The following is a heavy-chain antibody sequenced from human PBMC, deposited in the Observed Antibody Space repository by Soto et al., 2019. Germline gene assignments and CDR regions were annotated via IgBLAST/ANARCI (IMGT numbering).Heavy chain of an antibody. J-gene: IGHJ6*02. D-gene: IGHD2-2*01. Sequence: ASVKVSCKASGYTFTSYYMHWVRQAPGQGLEWMGIINPSGGSTSYAQKFQGRVTMTRDTSTSTVYMELSSLRSEDTAVYYCARDLTDCSSTSCYLESYYYYGMDVWGQGTTVTVSS. CDR1: GYTFTSYY. V-gene: IGHV1-46*01. CDR2: INPSGGST. CDR3: ARDLTDCSSTSCYLESYYYYGMDV.